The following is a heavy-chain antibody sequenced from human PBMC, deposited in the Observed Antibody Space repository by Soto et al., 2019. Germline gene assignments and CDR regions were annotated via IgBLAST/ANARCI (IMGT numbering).Heavy chain of an antibody. CDR2: IYHSGSA. Sequence: QLQLQESGSGLVKPSQTLSLTCAVSGGSISTGAYSWSWIRQPPGNGREWIGYIYHSGSAYYNPSLKSRVTMSVDRSNYPFSLKQSSVTAADTAVYYCAIGKWSSPEDYWGQGTLVTVSS. CDR1: GGSISTGAYS. D-gene: IGHD2-8*01. V-gene: IGHV4-30-2*01. CDR3: AIGKWSSPEDY. J-gene: IGHJ4*02.